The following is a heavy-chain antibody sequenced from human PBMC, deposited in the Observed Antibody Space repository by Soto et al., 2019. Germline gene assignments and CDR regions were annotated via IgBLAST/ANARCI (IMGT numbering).Heavy chain of an antibody. CDR2: TRNKANGYTT. V-gene: IGHV3-72*01. CDR1: GFTLSDHY. J-gene: IGHJ4*02. CDR3: AREPQLTTVTVFDY. Sequence: PGESLKISCAASGFTLSDHYMDWVRQAPGKGLEWVGRTRNKANGYTTEYAASVKGRFTISRDDSKNSLYLQMNSLKTEDTAVYYCAREPQLTTVTVFDYWGQGTPVTVSS. D-gene: IGHD4-17*01.